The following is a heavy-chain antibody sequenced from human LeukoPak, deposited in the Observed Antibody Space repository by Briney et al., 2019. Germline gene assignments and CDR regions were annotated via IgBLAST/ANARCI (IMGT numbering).Heavy chain of an antibody. CDR2: IYYSGST. CDR1: GGSISSSSYY. V-gene: IGHV4-39*07. J-gene: IGHJ5*02. D-gene: IGHD1-26*01. Sequence: SETLSLTCTVSGGSISSSSYYWGWIRQPPGKGLEWIGSIYYSGSTNYNPSLKSRVTISVDTSKNQFYTAVYYCARGWELKYNWFDPWGQGTLVTVSS. CDR3: FDP.